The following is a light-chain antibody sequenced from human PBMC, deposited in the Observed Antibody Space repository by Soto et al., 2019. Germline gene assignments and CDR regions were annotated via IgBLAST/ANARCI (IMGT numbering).Light chain of an antibody. J-gene: IGKJ4*01. V-gene: IGKV1-39*01. CDR3: QHSYITSVY. CDR1: QSISSY. CDR2: AAS. Sequence: DIQMTQSPSSLSASVGDRVTITCRASQSISSYLNWYQQKPGKAPKLLIYAASSLQSGVPSRFSASGSGTDFTLTISSLQPEDFATYCCQHSYITSVYFGGATNX.